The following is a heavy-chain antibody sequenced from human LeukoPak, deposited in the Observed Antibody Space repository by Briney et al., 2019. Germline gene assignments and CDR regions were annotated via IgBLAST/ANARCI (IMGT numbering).Heavy chain of an antibody. CDR1: GFTFSGSW. J-gene: IGHJ4*02. CDR3: VLGYSYGYLFDY. CDR2: INQDGSQK. V-gene: IGHV3-7*01. D-gene: IGHD5-18*01. Sequence: GGSLRLSCAASGFTFSGSWMSWVRQAPGEGLEWVANINQDGSQKYYVDSVKGRFTISRDNAKNSLYLQMNSLRAEDTAVYYCVLGYSYGYLFDYWGQGTLVTVFS.